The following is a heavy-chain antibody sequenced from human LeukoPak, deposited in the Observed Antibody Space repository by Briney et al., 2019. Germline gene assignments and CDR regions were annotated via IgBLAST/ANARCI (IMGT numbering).Heavy chain of an antibody. CDR3: AKGMWAFGGVIVYDY. Sequence: PGRSLRLSCAASGFTFSSYGMHWVRQAPGKGLEWVAVISYDGSNKYYADSVKGRFTISRDNSKNTLYLQMNSLGAEGTAVYYCAKGMWAFGGVIVYDYWGQGTLVTVSS. V-gene: IGHV3-30*18. D-gene: IGHD3-16*02. J-gene: IGHJ4*02. CDR1: GFTFSSYG. CDR2: ISYDGSNK.